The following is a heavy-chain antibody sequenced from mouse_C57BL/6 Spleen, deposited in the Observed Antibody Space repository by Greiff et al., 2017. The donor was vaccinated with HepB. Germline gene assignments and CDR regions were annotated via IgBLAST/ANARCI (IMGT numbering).Heavy chain of an antibody. D-gene: IGHD2-4*01. CDR3: ARFDYDAAY. CDR1: GYTFTSYW. V-gene: IGHV1-61*01. J-gene: IGHJ2*01. Sequence: QVQLQQPGAELVRPGSSVKLSCKASGYTFTSYWMDWVKQRPGQGLEWIGNIYPSDSETHYNQKFKDKATLTVDKSSSTAYMQISSLTSEDSAVYYCARFDYDAAYWGQGTTLTVSS. CDR2: IYPSDSET.